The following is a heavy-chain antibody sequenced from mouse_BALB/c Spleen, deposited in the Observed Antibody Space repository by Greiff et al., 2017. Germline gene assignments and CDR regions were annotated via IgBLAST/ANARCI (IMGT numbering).Heavy chain of an antibody. D-gene: IGHD4-1*01. J-gene: IGHJ1*01. Sequence: VQLKQSGAELVKPGASVKLSCTASGFNIKDTYMHWVKQRPEQGLEWIGRIDPANGNTKYDPKFQGKATITADTSSNTAYLQLSSLTSEDTAVYYCAPNWGGYFDVWGAGTTVTVSS. V-gene: IGHV14-3*02. CDR3: APNWGGYFDV. CDR2: IDPANGNT. CDR1: GFNIKDTY.